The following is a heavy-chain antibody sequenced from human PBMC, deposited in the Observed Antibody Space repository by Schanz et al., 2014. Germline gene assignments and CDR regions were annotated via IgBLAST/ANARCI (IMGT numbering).Heavy chain of an antibody. CDR3: AKYGGELGVSFEY. V-gene: IGHV3-7*01. CDR1: GFTFSSYW. J-gene: IGHJ4*02. CDR2: IKQDGSEK. D-gene: IGHD7-27*01. Sequence: EVQLVESGGGLVQPGGSLRLSCAASGFTFSSYWMSWVRQAPGEGLEWVANIKQDGSEKDYVDSVKGRFTISRDNAKNSLYLQMNSLRPEDTAVYYCAKYGGELGVSFEYWGQGTLVTVSS.